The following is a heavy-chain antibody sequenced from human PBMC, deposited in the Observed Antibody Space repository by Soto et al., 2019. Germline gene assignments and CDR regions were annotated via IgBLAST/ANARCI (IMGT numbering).Heavy chain of an antibody. Sequence: QVQLQESGPGLVKPSGTLSLSFAVSGDSSSANHWWSWVRQPPGKGLAWIGEIYHSGNTNYNPSLKGLVTTSVDKAKNQFSLKMTSVTAADTAVYYCARGSSGYNNSWYPYFFEIWGQGTLVTVSS. CDR2: IYHSGNT. D-gene: IGHD6-13*01. J-gene: IGHJ4*02. V-gene: IGHV4-4*02. CDR3: ARGSSGYNNSWYPYFFEI. CDR1: GDSSSANHW.